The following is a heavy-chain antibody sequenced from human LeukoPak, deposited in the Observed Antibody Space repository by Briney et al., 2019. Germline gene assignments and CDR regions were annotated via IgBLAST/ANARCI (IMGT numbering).Heavy chain of an antibody. CDR2: ISPYNGNT. V-gene: IGHV1-18*01. D-gene: IGHD3-10*01. CDR3: ARHGTYYSAGHYIDY. CDR1: GYSFTNHG. J-gene: IGHJ4*02. Sequence: ASVKVSCKASGYSFTNHGISWVRQAPGQGLAWMGWISPYNGNTDYAQNLQDRVTMTTDTSTTTAYMELRSLRSDDTAVYYCARHGTYYSAGHYIDYWGQGTLVTVSS.